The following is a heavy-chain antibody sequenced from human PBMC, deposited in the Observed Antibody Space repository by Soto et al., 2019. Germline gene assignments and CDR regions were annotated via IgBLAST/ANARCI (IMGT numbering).Heavy chain of an antibody. Sequence: PSETLSLTGTVSGGSLGSYYWSWIRQPPGKGLEWIGYVFYTGMANYNASLKSRVSISLDTSNYQFSLKLSPVTAADTGVYYCERDGDGRMTTEPYYSKAMDVLGPWTTATVSS. CDR1: GGSLGSYY. J-gene: IGHJ6*02. CDR3: ERDGDGRMTTEPYYSKAMDV. CDR2: VFYTGMA. V-gene: IGHV4-59*01. D-gene: IGHD4-4*01.